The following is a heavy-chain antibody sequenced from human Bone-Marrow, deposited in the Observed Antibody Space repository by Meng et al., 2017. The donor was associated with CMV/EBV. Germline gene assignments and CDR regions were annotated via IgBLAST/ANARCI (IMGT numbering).Heavy chain of an antibody. CDR1: GYTFTSYD. CDR2: IIPILGIA. Sequence: SVKVSCKASGYTFTSYDINWVRQATGQGLEWMGGIIPILGIANYAQKFQGRVTITADKSTSTAYMELSSLRSEDTAVYYCARENGSTDWNYRTHFHYWGQGTLVTVSS. CDR3: ARENGSTDWNYRTHFHY. J-gene: IGHJ4*02. V-gene: IGHV1-69*10. D-gene: IGHD1-7*01.